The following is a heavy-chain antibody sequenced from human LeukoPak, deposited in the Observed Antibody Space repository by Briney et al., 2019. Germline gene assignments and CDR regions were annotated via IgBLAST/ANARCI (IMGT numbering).Heavy chain of an antibody. CDR2: IYPDDSDA. Sequence: GESLKISCKGYRYDLSSYWIAWVRQMPGRGLEWMGFIYPDDSDARYSPSFQGQVTFSADKSINTAYLQWSSLKASDTAFYYCARRFCSGGSCYDYWGQGTLVTVSS. CDR3: ARRFCSGGSCYDY. J-gene: IGHJ4*02. D-gene: IGHD2-15*01. CDR1: RYDLSSYW. V-gene: IGHV5-51*01.